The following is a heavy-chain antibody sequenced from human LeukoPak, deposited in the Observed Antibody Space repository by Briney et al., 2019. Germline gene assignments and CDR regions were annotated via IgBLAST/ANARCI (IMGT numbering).Heavy chain of an antibody. J-gene: IGHJ4*02. Sequence: SETLSLTCAVSGGSISSSNWWSWVRQPPGKGLEWIGEIYHSGSTNYNPSLKSRVTISVDKSKSQFSLKLSSVTAADMAVYYCASQDYYDSGRNYWGQGTLVTVSS. CDR2: IYHSGST. CDR1: GGSISSSNW. CDR3: ASQDYYDSGRNY. D-gene: IGHD3-22*01. V-gene: IGHV4-4*02.